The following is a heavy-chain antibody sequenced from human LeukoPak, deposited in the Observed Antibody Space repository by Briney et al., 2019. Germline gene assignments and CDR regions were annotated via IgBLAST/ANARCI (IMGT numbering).Heavy chain of an antibody. CDR1: GGTFSSYP. Sequence: SVKVSCKASGGTFSSYPISWVRQAPGQGLEWMGGIIPLFGTANYAQKFQGRVTITTDESTSTAYMALSSLRSEDTAVYYCAREGEDGYNRARGAFNIWGQGTMVTVSS. CDR2: IIPLFGTA. CDR3: AREGEDGYNRARGAFNI. J-gene: IGHJ3*02. D-gene: IGHD5-24*01. V-gene: IGHV1-69*05.